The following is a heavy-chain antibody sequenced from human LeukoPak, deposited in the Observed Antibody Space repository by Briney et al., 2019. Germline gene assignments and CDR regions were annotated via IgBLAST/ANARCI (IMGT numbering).Heavy chain of an antibody. CDR2: IYGGGST. D-gene: IGHD2-15*01. J-gene: IGHJ4*02. V-gene: IGHV3-53*01. Sequence: PGGSLRLSCAASGFTVSSNYMSWVRQAPGKGLEWVSVIYGGGSTYYADSVKGRFTISRDNSKNTLYLQMNSLRAEDTAVYYCARDRHCSGGSCYGFDYWGQGTLVTVSS. CDR3: ARDRHCSGGSCYGFDY. CDR1: GFTVSSNY.